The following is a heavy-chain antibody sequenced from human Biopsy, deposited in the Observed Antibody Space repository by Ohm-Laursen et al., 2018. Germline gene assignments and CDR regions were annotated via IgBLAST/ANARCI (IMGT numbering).Heavy chain of an antibody. Sequence: SDTLSLTCTVSGVSISSGPYYWGWIRQPPGKGLEWIGHIFYSGTTSYNPSHKSRITISVDTSKTQFSLRLSSVTAADTAVYYCARQVDFWSGYVDYWGQGTLVTVSS. CDR3: ARQVDFWSGYVDY. CDR2: IFYSGTT. J-gene: IGHJ4*02. D-gene: IGHD3-3*01. V-gene: IGHV4-39*01. CDR1: GVSISSGPYY.